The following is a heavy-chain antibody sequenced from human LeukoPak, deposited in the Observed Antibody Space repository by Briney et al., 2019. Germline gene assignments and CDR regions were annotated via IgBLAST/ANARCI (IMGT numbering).Heavy chain of an antibody. J-gene: IGHJ4*02. Sequence: SGGSLRLSCAASGFTVSSNDMSWVRQAPGKGLEWVSLIYSGRSTYYADSVKGRFTISRDNSKNTLYLQMNSLRAEDTAVYYCAKDAVQTGWGYCSGGSCVPTPFDYWGQGTLVTVSS. D-gene: IGHD2-15*01. CDR2: IYSGRST. V-gene: IGHV3-53*01. CDR1: GFTVSSND. CDR3: AKDAVQTGWGYCSGGSCVPTPFDY.